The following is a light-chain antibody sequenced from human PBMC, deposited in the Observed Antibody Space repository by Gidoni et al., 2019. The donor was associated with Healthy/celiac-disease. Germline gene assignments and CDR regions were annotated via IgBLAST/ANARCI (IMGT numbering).Light chain of an antibody. CDR2: DAS. V-gene: IGKV3-11*01. CDR3: QQRSNWPPLT. Sequence: DIVLTQSPATLSLSPGERATLSCRASQSVSSYLAWYQQTPGQAPRLLIYDASNRATGIPARFSGSGSGTDFTLTISSLEPEDFAVYYCQQRSNWPPLTFXGXTKVXIK. J-gene: IGKJ4*01. CDR1: QSVSSY.